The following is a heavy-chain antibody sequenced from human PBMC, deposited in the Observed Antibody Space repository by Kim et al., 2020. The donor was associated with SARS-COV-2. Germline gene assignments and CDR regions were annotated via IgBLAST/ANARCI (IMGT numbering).Heavy chain of an antibody. CDR3: ARGSITMVRGANGPDY. J-gene: IGHJ4*02. V-gene: IGHV5-51*01. CDR1: GYSFTSYW. D-gene: IGHD3-10*01. Sequence: GESLKISCKGSGYSFTSYWIGWVRQMPGKGLEWMGLIYPGDSDTRYSPSFLGQVTISADKSINTAYLRWSSLKASDTAMYYCARGSITMVRGANGPDYWGQGTLVTVSS. CDR2: IYPGDSDT.